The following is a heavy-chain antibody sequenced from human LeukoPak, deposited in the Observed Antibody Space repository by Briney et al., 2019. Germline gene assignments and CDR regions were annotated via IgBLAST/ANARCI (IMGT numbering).Heavy chain of an antibody. CDR2: ISSSSGTI. J-gene: IGHJ3*02. CDR1: GFTFSTYS. V-gene: IGHV3-48*01. Sequence: GGSLRLSCAASGFTFSTYSMNWVRQAPGKGLEWVSYISSSSGTIYYADSVKGRSTISRDNAKNLLYLQMNSLRAGDTAVYYCAREGGPGDIWGQGTMVTVSS. D-gene: IGHD3-16*01. CDR3: AREGGPGDI.